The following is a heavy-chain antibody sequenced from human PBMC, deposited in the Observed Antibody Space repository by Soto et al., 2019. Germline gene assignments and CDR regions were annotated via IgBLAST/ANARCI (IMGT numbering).Heavy chain of an antibody. V-gene: IGHV4-31*03. Sequence: QVQLQESGPGLVTPSQTLSLTCTVSGDSISSGTYYWNWIRQHPGKGLEWIGYIHYSGSTYYNTSLKSRVTISVETSKNQFSLKLSSVTAADTAAYFCARAPGFCSGGSCNSVYFDYWGQGTLVTVSS. CDR3: ARAPGFCSGGSCNSVYFDY. D-gene: IGHD2-15*01. CDR2: IHYSGST. CDR1: GDSISSGTYY. J-gene: IGHJ4*02.